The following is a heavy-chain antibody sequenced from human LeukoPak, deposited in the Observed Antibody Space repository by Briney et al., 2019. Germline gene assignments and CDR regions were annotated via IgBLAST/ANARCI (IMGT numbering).Heavy chain of an antibody. V-gene: IGHV3-48*02. CDR1: GFTFSSYS. D-gene: IGHD7-27*01. J-gene: IGHJ4*02. CDR2: ITSSSSDI. CDR3: ARDRNWGFDY. Sequence: PGGSLRLSCAASGFTFSSYSMNWVRQAPGKRLEWISYITSSSSDISYADSVKGRFTISRDNAKNSLYLQMNSLRDEDTAVYYCARDRNWGFDYWGQGTLLTVSS.